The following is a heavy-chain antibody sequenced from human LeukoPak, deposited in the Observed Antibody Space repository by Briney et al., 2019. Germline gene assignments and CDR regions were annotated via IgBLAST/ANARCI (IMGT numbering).Heavy chain of an antibody. J-gene: IGHJ4*02. CDR3: ARVEGVTHSGWDFDY. Sequence: PGGSLRLSCAASGFTFSSYSMNWLRQAPGKGLEWVSSISSSSSYIYYADSVKGRFTISRDNAKNSLYLQMNSLRAEDTAVYYCARVEGVTHSGWDFDYWGQGTLVTVSS. D-gene: IGHD6-19*01. V-gene: IGHV3-21*01. CDR1: GFTFSSYS. CDR2: ISSSSSYI.